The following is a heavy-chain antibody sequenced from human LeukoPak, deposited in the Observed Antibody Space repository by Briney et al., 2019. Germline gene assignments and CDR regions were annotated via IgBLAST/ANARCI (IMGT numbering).Heavy chain of an antibody. V-gene: IGHV3-30-3*01. D-gene: IGHD2-2*02. Sequence: GGSLRLSCAASGFTFSSYAMHWVRQAPGKGLEWVAVISYDGSNKYYADSVKGRFTISRDNAKNTLYLQMNNLRAEDTAVYYCARDRAYCSPTSCYTNHFDYWGQGTLVTVSS. CDR1: GFTFSSYA. J-gene: IGHJ4*02. CDR3: ARDRAYCSPTSCYTNHFDY. CDR2: ISYDGSNK.